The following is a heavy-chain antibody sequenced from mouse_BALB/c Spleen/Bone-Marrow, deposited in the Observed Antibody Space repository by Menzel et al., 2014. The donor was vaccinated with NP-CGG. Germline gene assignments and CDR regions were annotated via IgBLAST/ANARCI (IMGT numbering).Heavy chain of an antibody. CDR1: GFTFSSYG. Sequence: EVQLVESGGGLVQPGASLKLSCAASGFTFSSYGMSWVRQTPDKRLELVATINSNGGSTYYPDSVKGRFTISRDTAKNTLYLQMSSLKSGETAMYYCVRGNYGNDVDYFDFWGQGTTLTVSS. J-gene: IGHJ2*01. CDR3: VRGNYGNDVDYFDF. D-gene: IGHD2-1*01. V-gene: IGHV5-6-3*01. CDR2: INSNGGST.